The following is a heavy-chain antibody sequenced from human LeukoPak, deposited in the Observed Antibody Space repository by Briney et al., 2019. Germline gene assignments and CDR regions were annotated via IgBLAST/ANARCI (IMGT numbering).Heavy chain of an antibody. CDR1: GFTFSSYG. CDR3: AKVVEQWLAIDAFDI. V-gene: IGHV3-30*18. CDR2: ISYDGSNK. J-gene: IGHJ3*02. D-gene: IGHD6-19*01. Sequence: PGGSLRLSCAASGFTFSSYGMHWVRQAPGKGLEWVAVISYDGSNKYYADSVKGRFTISRDNSKNTLYLQMNSLRAEDTAVYYCAKVVEQWLAIDAFDIWGQGTMVTVSS.